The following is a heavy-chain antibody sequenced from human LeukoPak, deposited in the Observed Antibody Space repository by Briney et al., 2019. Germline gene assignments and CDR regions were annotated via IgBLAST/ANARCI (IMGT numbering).Heavy chain of an antibody. CDR1: GGSISSANYY. Sequence: SETLSLTCTVSGGSISSANYYWSWIRQPPGKGLEWIGYIYYSGSTNYNPSLKSRVTISVDTSKNQFSLKLSSVTAADTAVYYCARTSAAGSFDYWGQGTLVTVSS. CDR3: ARTSAAGSFDY. D-gene: IGHD6-19*01. V-gene: IGHV4-61*01. CDR2: IYYSGST. J-gene: IGHJ4*02.